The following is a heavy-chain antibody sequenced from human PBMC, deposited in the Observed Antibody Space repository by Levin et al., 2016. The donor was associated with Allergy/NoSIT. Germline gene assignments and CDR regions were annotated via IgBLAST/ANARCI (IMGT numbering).Heavy chain of an antibody. CDR1: GGSVSSGSYY. Sequence: SETLSLTCTVSGGSVSSGSYYWSWIRQPPGKGLEWIGYIYYSGSTNYNPSLKSRVTISVDTSKNQFSLKLSSVTAADTAVYYCARGRGSYYVDYWGQGTLVTVSS. CDR3: ARGRGSYYVDY. D-gene: IGHD1-26*01. CDR2: IYYSGST. V-gene: IGHV4-61*01. J-gene: IGHJ4*02.